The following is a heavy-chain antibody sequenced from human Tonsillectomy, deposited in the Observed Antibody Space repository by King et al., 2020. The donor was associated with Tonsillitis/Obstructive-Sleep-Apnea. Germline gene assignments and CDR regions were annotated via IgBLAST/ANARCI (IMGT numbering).Heavy chain of an antibody. CDR3: AKVRSMVYAHYYYYYYGMDV. CDR1: GFTFSSYG. J-gene: IGHJ6*02. Sequence: VQLVESGGGVVQPGRSLRLSCAASGFTFSSYGMHWVRQAPGKGLEWVAVISYDGSNKYYADSVKGRFTISRDNSKNTLYLQMNSLRAEDTAVYYCAKVRSMVYAHYYYYYYGMDVWGQGTTVTVSS. CDR2: ISYDGSNK. V-gene: IGHV3-30*18. D-gene: IGHD2-8*01.